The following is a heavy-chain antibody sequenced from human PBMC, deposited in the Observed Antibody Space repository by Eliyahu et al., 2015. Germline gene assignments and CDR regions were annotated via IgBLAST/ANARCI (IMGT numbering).Heavy chain of an antibody. V-gene: IGHV2-5*01. CDR2: IYWNDDK. J-gene: IGHJ5*02. Sequence: QITLKESGPTLVTPTQTLXLTCTXXGXXXSTPGVGVGWIRQPPGKALEWLALIYWNDDKGYIPSLKSRLTITKDTSKNQVVFTMTNMDPVDTATYYCAHSWGIDDYQTVLRNWFDPWGQGTLVTVSS. CDR1: GXXXSTPGVG. D-gene: IGHD3-16*01. CDR3: AHSWGIDDYQTVLRNWFDP.